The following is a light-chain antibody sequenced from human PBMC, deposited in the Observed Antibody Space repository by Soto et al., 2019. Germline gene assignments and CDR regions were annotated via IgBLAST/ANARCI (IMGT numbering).Light chain of an antibody. CDR1: SSDVGSYNL. CDR3: YSYTSTSTLV. Sequence: QSVLTQPASVSGSPGQSITIPCTGTSSDVGSYNLVSWFQQHPGKVPKLIIYEGTKRPSGVSDRFSGSKSGNTASLTISGLQAEDEADYYCYSYTSTSTLVFGGGTKLTVL. CDR2: EGT. V-gene: IGLV2-14*02. J-gene: IGLJ3*02.